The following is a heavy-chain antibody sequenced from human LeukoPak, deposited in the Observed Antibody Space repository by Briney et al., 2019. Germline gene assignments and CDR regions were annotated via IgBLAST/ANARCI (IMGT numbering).Heavy chain of an antibody. Sequence: GGSLRLSCAASGFTSSSYGMHWVRQAPGKGLEWVAVISYDGSNKYYADSVKGRFTISRDNSKNTLYLQMNSLRAEDTAVYYCASQKVDTAMVMPDYWGQGTLVTVSS. CDR1: GFTSSSYG. J-gene: IGHJ4*02. V-gene: IGHV3-30*19. CDR3: ASQKVDTAMVMPDY. CDR2: ISYDGSNK. D-gene: IGHD5-18*01.